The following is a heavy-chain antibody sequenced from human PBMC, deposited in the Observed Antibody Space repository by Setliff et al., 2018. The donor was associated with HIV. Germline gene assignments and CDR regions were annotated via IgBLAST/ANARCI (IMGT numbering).Heavy chain of an antibody. V-gene: IGHV4-59*08. CDR3: ARHAVPHYYDSSGPS. CDR1: GGSISRYY. CDR2: IYSGGTT. Sequence: SETLCLTCTVSGGSISRYYWSWIRQPPGKGLEWIGYIYSGGTTYYNSSLRSRVTISVDTSKNQFSLKLNSVTAADTAVYYCARHAVPHYYDSSGPSWGPGTLVTVSS. J-gene: IGHJ5*02. D-gene: IGHD3-22*01.